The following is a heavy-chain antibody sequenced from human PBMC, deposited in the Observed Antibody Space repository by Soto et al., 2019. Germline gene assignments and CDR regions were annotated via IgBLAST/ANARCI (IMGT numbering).Heavy chain of an antibody. CDR3: AKAGGKVSTPFDP. CDR1: GFSFSSYG. D-gene: IGHD2-8*01. CDR2: ISNDGSKK. V-gene: IGHV3-30*18. J-gene: IGHJ5*02. Sequence: PGGSLRLSCAVSGFSFSSYGMHWVRQAPGKGLEWVAVISNDGSKKYYADSVKDRFAISRDNSKNMLYLQMNSLRAEDTAVYYCAKAGGKVSTPFDPWGQGTLVTVYS.